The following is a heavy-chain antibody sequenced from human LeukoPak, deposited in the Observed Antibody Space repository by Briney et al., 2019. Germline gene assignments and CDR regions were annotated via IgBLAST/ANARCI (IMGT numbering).Heavy chain of an antibody. CDR3: ARGIGYSYGLFDP. D-gene: IGHD5-18*01. CDR2: INPNSGGT. J-gene: IGHJ5*02. CDR1: GYTFTGYY. Sequence: ASVKVSCKASGYTFTGYYMHWVRQAPGRGLEWMGWINPNSGGTNYAQKFQGGVTMTRDTSISTAYMELSRLRSDDTAVYYCARGIGYSYGLFDPWGQGTLVTVSS. V-gene: IGHV1-2*02.